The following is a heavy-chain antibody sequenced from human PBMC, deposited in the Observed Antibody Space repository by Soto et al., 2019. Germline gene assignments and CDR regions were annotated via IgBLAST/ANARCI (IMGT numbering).Heavy chain of an antibody. D-gene: IGHD6-13*01. CDR2: ISANGAYT. CDR1: GFTFSPYA. J-gene: IGHJ3*02. CDR3: AHPRGYGVFDAYDI. V-gene: IGHV3-23*01. Sequence: PGGSLRLSCAAPGFTFSPYAMNWVCQAPGKGLEWVSAISANGAYTSYADSVKGRFTVSRDNSVNALYLQMNSLRIEDTAVYYCAHPRGYGVFDAYDIWGQGTMVTVSS.